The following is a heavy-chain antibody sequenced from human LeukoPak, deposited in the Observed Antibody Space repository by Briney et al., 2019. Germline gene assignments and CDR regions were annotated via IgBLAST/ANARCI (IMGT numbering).Heavy chain of an antibody. CDR2: IIPIFGTA. V-gene: IGHV1-69*13. Sequence: GASVKVSCKASGGTFSIYAISWVRQAPGQGLEWMGGIIPIFGTANYAQKFQGRVTITADESTSTAYMELSSLRSEDTPVYYCAREGEGKGGYGSFGFDYWGQGALVTVSS. CDR3: AREGEGKGGYGSFGFDY. J-gene: IGHJ4*02. D-gene: IGHD5-12*01. CDR1: GGTFSIYA.